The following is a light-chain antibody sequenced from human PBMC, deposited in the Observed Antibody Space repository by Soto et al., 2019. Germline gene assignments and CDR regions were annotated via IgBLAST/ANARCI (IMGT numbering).Light chain of an antibody. CDR2: WAS. V-gene: IGKV4-1*01. J-gene: IGKJ1*01. CDR3: QQFYNTPLS. CDR1: QSVLYSSNNKNY. Sequence: DIVMTQSPDSLAVSLGERATINCKSSQSVLYSSNNKNYLAWYQQKPGQPPKLLIYWASTRESGVADRFSGSGSGTDFTLTISSLQAEDVAVYYCQQFYNTPLSFGQGTKVEIK.